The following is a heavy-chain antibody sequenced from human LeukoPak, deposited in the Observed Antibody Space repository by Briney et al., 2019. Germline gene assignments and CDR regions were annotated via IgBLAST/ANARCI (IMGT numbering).Heavy chain of an antibody. CDR3: ARDRGITIFGVVAQFDY. D-gene: IGHD3-3*01. J-gene: IGHJ4*02. CDR1: GFTFSSYA. V-gene: IGHV3-21*01. Sequence: GGSLRLSCAASGFTFSSYAMSWGRQAPGKGLGWVSSISSSSSYRYYADSVKGRCTISRENAKNSLYLQMNSLRAEDTAVSYCARDRGITIFGVVAQFDYWGQGTLVTVSS. CDR2: ISSSSSYR.